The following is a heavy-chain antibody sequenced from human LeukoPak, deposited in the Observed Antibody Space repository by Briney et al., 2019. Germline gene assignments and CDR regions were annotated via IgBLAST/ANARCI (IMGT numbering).Heavy chain of an antibody. V-gene: IGHV3-30*02. CDR1: GFTFSSYG. CDR2: TRYDGSNK. D-gene: IGHD3-3*01. CDR3: ARGAIFGVVITRNAFDI. Sequence: GGSLRLSCAASGFTFSSYGMHWVRQAPGKGLEWVAFTRYDGSNKYYADSVKGRFTISRDNSKNTLYLQMNSLRAEDTAVYYCARGAIFGVVITRNAFDIWGQGTMVTVSS. J-gene: IGHJ3*02.